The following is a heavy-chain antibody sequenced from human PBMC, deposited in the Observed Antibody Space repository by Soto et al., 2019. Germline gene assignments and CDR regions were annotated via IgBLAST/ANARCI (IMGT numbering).Heavy chain of an antibody. CDR3: TYDSSGYYMFDY. CDR2: IRSKANSYAT. D-gene: IGHD3-22*01. CDR1: GSTFSDSI. Sequence: GGSLRLSCAASGSTFSDSIMHWVRQASGKGLEWVGRIRSKANSYATAYAKSVKGRFTISRNDSKNTAYLQMNSLKTEDTAVYYCTYDSSGYYMFDYWGQGTLVTVSS. V-gene: IGHV3-73*01. J-gene: IGHJ4*02.